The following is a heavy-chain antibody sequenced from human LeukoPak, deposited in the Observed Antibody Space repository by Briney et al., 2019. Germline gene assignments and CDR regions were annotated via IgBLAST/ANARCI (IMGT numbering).Heavy chain of an antibody. Sequence: PGRSLRLSCAASGFTFDDYAMHWVRQAPGKGLEWVSAISGSGGSTYYADSVKGRFTISRDNSKNTLYLQMNSLRAEDTAVYYCATPGPEYYTNGVCTFDYWGQGTLVTVSS. CDR1: GFTFDDYA. D-gene: IGHD2-8*01. J-gene: IGHJ4*02. V-gene: IGHV3-23*01. CDR2: ISGSGGST. CDR3: ATPGPEYYTNGVCTFDY.